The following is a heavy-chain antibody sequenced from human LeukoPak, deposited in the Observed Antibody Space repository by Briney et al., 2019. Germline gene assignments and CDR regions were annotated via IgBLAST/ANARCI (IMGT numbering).Heavy chain of an antibody. Sequence: GESLKISRKGSGFHFTSYWIGWVRQMPGKGLEWMGIIYPGDSDTRYSPSFQGQVTISADKSISTAYLQWSSLKASDTAMYYCARTITSHNWFDRWGQGTLVTVSS. J-gene: IGHJ5*02. CDR3: ARTITSHNWFDR. CDR1: GFHFTSYW. D-gene: IGHD1-14*01. V-gene: IGHV5-51*01. CDR2: IYPGDSDT.